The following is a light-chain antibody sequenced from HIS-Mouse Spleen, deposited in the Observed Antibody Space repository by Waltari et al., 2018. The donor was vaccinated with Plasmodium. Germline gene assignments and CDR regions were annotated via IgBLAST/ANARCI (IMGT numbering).Light chain of an antibody. V-gene: IGLV3-1*01. J-gene: IGLJ2*01. Sequence: SYELTRPPSVSVSPGQTASITCSGDTLGDKYACWYQQKPGQPPVLVIYQDSKRPSGIPERFSGSNSGNTATLTISGTQAMDEADYYCQAWDSSTVVFGGGTKLTVL. CDR1: TLGDKY. CDR3: QAWDSSTVV. CDR2: QDS.